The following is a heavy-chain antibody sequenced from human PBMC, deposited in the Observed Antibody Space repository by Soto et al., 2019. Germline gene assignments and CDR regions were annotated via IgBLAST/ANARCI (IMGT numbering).Heavy chain of an antibody. D-gene: IGHD1-26*01. Sequence: QVQLVESGGGEVQPGKSLRLSCDVSGFPLTDYGMHWVRQAPGKGLEWVAVIWFDESRKYYADSVKGRFTISRDTSKNTVYLQMNSLRVEDTAVYYCASERGSSYFDYWGQGTLVTVSS. CDR3: ASERGSSYFDY. CDR1: GFPLTDYG. CDR2: IWFDESRK. J-gene: IGHJ4*02. V-gene: IGHV3-33*01.